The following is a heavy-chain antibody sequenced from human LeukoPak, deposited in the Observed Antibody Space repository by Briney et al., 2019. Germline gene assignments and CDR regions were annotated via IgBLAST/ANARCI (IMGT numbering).Heavy chain of an antibody. Sequence: GGSLRLSCAASGFTVSSNYMSWVRQAPGKGLEWVSVIYSGGSTYYADSVEGRFTISRDNSKNTLYLQMNSLRAEDTAVYYCARERYSSGWYSDYWGQGTLVTVSS. CDR1: GFTVSSNY. J-gene: IGHJ4*02. V-gene: IGHV3-66*02. D-gene: IGHD6-19*01. CDR2: IYSGGST. CDR3: ARERYSSGWYSDY.